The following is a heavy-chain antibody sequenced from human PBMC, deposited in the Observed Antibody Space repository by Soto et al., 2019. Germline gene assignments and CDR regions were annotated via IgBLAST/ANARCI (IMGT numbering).Heavy chain of an antibody. CDR3: ARDLHYAFDY. CDR2: ITKKGATI. D-gene: IGHD3-16*01. V-gene: IGHV3-48*02. J-gene: IGHJ4*02. Sequence: ESGGGLVRPGGSLRVSCAASGFTFTEFTMNWVRQAPGEGLEWISYITKKGATIYADSVRGRFTISRDDARSTLYLQMDSPTDEDTAVYFCARDLHYAFDYWGQGILVTVSS. CDR1: GFTFTEFT.